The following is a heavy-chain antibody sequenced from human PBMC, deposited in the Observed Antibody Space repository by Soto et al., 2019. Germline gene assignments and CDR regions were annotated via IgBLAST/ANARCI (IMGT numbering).Heavy chain of an antibody. V-gene: IGHV1-46*01. Sequence: AASVKVSCKASGYTFTSYDMHWVRQAPGQGLEWMGIINPSGGSTSYAQKFQGRVTMTRDTSTSTVYMELSSLRSEDTAVYYCASEYSGYDRFDPWGQGTLVTVSS. CDR1: GYTFTSYD. CDR2: INPSGGST. D-gene: IGHD5-12*01. CDR3: ASEYSGYDRFDP. J-gene: IGHJ5*02.